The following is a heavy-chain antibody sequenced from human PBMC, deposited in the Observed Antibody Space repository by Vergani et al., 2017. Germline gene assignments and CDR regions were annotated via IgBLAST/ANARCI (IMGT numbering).Heavy chain of an antibody. V-gene: IGHV4-34*01. CDR3: ARGRGGAARIYYYYCMDV. Sequence: QVQLQQWGAGLLKPSETLSLTCAVYGGSFSGYYWSWIRQPPGKGLEWIGEINHSGSTNYNPSLKSRVTISVDTSKNQFSLKLSSVTAADTAVYYCARGRGGAARIYYYYCMDVWGKGTTVTVSS. CDR2: INHSGST. CDR1: GGSFSGYY. D-gene: IGHD6-6*01. J-gene: IGHJ6*03.